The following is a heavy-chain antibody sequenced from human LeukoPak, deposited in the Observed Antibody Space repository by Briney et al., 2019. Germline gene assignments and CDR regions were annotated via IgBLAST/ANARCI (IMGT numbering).Heavy chain of an antibody. J-gene: IGHJ4*02. CDR1: GFTFSSYW. CDR2: IKQDGSEK. D-gene: IGHD1-26*01. V-gene: IGHV3-7*01. CDR3: ARDTSSIVGPRFDY. Sequence: GGSLRLSCAASGFTFSSYWMSWVRQALGKGLEWVAIIKQDGSEKYYLDSVKGRFTISRDNAENSLYLQMNSLRAEDTAVYYCARDTSSIVGPRFDYWGQGILVTVSS.